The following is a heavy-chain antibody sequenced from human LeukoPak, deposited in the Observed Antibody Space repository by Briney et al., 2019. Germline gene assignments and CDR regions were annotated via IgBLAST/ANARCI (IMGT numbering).Heavy chain of an antibody. CDR3: ARENYYDSSGLSL. Sequence: QPGRSLRLSCAASGFTFDDYAMHWVRQAPGKGLEWVSGISWNSGSIGYADSVKGQFTISRDNAKNSLYLQMNSLRAEDTALYYCARENYYDSSGLSLWGQGTLVTVSS. J-gene: IGHJ4*02. V-gene: IGHV3-9*01. D-gene: IGHD3-22*01. CDR2: ISWNSGSI. CDR1: GFTFDDYA.